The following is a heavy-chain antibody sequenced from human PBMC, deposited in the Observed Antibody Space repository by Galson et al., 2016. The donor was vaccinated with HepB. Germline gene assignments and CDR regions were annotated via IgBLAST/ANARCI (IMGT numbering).Heavy chain of an antibody. V-gene: IGHV1-18*01. CDR2: ISSDNGKR. CDR1: GYTLRGFG. D-gene: IGHD3-10*01. J-gene: IGHJ2*01. CDR3: GRFAPGVYWYFDL. Sequence: SVKVSCKASGYTLRGFGFSWVRQAPGQGLQWMGWISSDNGKRNYAQNLQGRVTMTTDTSTRTAYMELRGLSSDGTAVYSCGRFAPGVYWYFDLWGHGTLVTGSS.